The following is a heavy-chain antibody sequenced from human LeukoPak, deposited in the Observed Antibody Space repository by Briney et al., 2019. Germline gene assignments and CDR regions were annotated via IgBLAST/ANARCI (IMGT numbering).Heavy chain of an antibody. Sequence: PGGSLRPSCAASGFTFSNYAMHWVRQAPGKGLEWVALISHDGNNKYYADSVKGRFTISRDNSNNTLYLQMNSLRAEDTAVYRCARGDGYSYGLTDYWGQGTLVTVSS. V-gene: IGHV3-30-3*01. CDR1: GFTFSNYA. D-gene: IGHD5-18*01. CDR3: ARGDGYSYGLTDY. J-gene: IGHJ4*02. CDR2: ISHDGNNK.